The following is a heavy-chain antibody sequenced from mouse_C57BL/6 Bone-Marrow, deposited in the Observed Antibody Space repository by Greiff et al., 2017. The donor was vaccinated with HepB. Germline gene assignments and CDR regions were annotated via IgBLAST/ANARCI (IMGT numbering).Heavy chain of an antibody. CDR2: IYPGDGDT. CDR1: GYAFSSSW. J-gene: IGHJ3*01. CDR3: ARPSYYGSSWFAY. Sequence: QVQLQQSGPELVKPGASVKISCKASGYAFSSSWMNWVKQRPGKGLGWIGRIYPGDGDTNYNGKFKGKATLTADKSSSTAYMQLSSLTSEDSAVYFCARPSYYGSSWFAYWGQGTLVTVSA. V-gene: IGHV1-82*01. D-gene: IGHD1-1*01.